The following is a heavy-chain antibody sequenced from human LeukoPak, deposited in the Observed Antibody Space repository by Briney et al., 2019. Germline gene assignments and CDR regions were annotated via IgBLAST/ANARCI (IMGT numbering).Heavy chain of an antibody. Sequence: GGSLRLSCAASGFTFSNAWMSWVRQAPGKGLEWVGSIKSKTDGGTTDYAAPVKGRFTISRDDSKNTLYLQMNSLKTEDTAVYYCTTDLITGLEAALDYRGQGTLVTVSS. J-gene: IGHJ4*02. CDR1: GFTFSNAW. CDR3: TTDLITGLEAALDY. D-gene: IGHD1-20*01. V-gene: IGHV3-15*01. CDR2: IKSKTDGGTT.